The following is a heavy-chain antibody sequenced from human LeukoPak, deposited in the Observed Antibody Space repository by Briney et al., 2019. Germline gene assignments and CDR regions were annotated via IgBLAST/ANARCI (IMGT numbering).Heavy chain of an antibody. CDR3: ARGQRQLWRSPTYAFDI. CDR1: GGSISSSSYY. J-gene: IGHJ3*02. CDR2: IYYSGST. V-gene: IGHV4-61*01. D-gene: IGHD5-18*01. Sequence: SETLSLTCTVSGGSISSSSYYWSWIRQPPGKGLEWIGYIYYSGSTNYNPSLKSRVTISVDTSKNQFSLKLSSVTAADTAVYYCARGQRQLWRSPTYAFDIWGQGTMVTVSS.